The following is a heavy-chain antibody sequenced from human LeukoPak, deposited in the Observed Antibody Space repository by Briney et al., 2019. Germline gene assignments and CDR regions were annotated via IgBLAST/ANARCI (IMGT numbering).Heavy chain of an antibody. Sequence: ASVKVSCKASGYTFTCYYMHWVRQAPGPGLEGMGWVNPNSGGTNYAQKFQGRVTMTRDTSISTAYMELSRLRSDDTAVYYCARDGDYSPDIDYWGQGTLVTVSP. J-gene: IGHJ4*02. D-gene: IGHD4-17*01. CDR3: ARDGDYSPDIDY. CDR1: GYTFTCYY. CDR2: VNPNSGGT. V-gene: IGHV1-2*02.